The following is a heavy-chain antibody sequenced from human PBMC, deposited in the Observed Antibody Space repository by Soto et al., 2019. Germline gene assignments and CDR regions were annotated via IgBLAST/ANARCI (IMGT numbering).Heavy chain of an antibody. CDR1: GGTFDTYA. CDR3: ARDRDFGNYFDSAY. Sequence: QVQLVQSGAEVRKPGSSVKVSCKASGGTFDTYAVSWVRQAPGQGLEWMGGIIPMFGTPYYGQRLQGRVTIGADESTGTAYMELSSLRSEDTAVYYCARDRDFGNYFDSAYWGEGTLVTVSS. D-gene: IGHD1-26*01. V-gene: IGHV1-69*01. CDR2: IIPMFGTP. J-gene: IGHJ4*02.